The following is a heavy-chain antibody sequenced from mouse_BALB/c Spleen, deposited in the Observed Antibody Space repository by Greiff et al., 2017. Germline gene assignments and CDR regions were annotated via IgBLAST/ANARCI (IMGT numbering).Heavy chain of an antibody. Sequence: EVKVVESGGGLVKPGGSLKLSCAASGFTFSSYTMSWVRQTPEKRLEWVATISSGGSYTYYPDSVKGRFTISRDNAKNTLYLQMSSLKSEDTAMYYCTRGLITTATWYAMDYWGQGTSVTVSS. V-gene: IGHV5-6-4*01. CDR2: ISSGGSYT. CDR3: TRGLITTATWYAMDY. D-gene: IGHD1-2*01. J-gene: IGHJ4*01. CDR1: GFTFSSYT.